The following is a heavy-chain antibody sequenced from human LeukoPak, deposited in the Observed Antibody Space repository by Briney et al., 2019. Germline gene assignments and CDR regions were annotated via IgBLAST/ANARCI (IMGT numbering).Heavy chain of an antibody. CDR3: ARYSEWIQLWDYFDY. V-gene: IGHV3-30*04. CDR2: ISYDGSTK. J-gene: IGHJ4*02. D-gene: IGHD5-18*01. CDR1: GFTFSSYA. Sequence: PGRSLSLSCAASGFTFSSYAMRWVRQAPGKGLEWVAVISYDGSTKNYADSLQSRFTISRDNSKNTQYLQMNSLRAEDTAVYYCARYSEWIQLWDYFDYWGQGTLGTV.